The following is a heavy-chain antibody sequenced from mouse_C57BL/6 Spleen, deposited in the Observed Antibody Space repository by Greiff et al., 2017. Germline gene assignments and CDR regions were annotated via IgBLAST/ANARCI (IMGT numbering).Heavy chain of an antibody. Sequence: EVKLMESGPGLAKPSQTLSLTCSVTGYSITSDYWNWIRKFPGNKLEYMGYISYSGSTYYNPSLKSRISITRDTSKNQYYLQLNSVTTEDTATYYCARGYYGSSYSYYFDYWGQGTTLTVSS. J-gene: IGHJ2*01. CDR3: ARGYYGSSYSYYFDY. CDR2: ISYSGST. D-gene: IGHD1-1*01. V-gene: IGHV3-8*01. CDR1: GYSITSDY.